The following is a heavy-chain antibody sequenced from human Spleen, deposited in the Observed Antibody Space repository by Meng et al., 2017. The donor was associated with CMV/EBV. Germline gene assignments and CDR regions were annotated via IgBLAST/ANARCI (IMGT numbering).Heavy chain of an antibody. J-gene: IGHJ4*02. CDR3: ARVPAGTSFFDY. CDR2: INAANGNT. Sequence: SCNASGYTFTNYAIHWVSQAPGQSLEWMGWINAANGNTKYSQTFQGRVTFTRDTTATTAYMEVSSLRAADTAVYYCARVPAGTSFFDYWGQGTLVTVSS. V-gene: IGHV1-3*01. D-gene: IGHD6-13*01. CDR1: GYTFTNYA.